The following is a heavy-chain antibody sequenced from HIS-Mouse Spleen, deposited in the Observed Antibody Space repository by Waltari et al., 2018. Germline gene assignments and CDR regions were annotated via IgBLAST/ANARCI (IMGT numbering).Heavy chain of an antibody. D-gene: IGHD3-10*01. J-gene: IGHJ4*02. CDR3: EGVYGSGSYYFDY. CDR1: GFTFSSYG. V-gene: IGHV3-30*03. CDR2: ISYDGSNK. Sequence: QVQLVESGGGVVQPGRSLRLSCAASGFTFSSYGMHLVRQAPGKGLEWVAVISYDGSNKYYADSVKGRFTISRDNSKNTLYLQMNSLRAEDTAVYYCEGVYGSGSYYFDYWGQGTLVTVSS.